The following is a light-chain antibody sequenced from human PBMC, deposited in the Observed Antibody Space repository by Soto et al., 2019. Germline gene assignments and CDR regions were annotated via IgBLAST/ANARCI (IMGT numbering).Light chain of an antibody. CDR2: AVS. CDR1: QSLLKSDGNTY. CDR3: MQSIQIPLT. J-gene: IGKJ1*01. Sequence: IVMTKTPLSLSVTPGQPASISCTSSQSLLKSDGNTYLDWYLQKPGQPPQLLIYAVSNRFSGVADRFSGSGSGTDFTLKISRVDAEDVGVYYCMQSIQIPLTFGQGTKVEIK. V-gene: IGKV2D-29*01.